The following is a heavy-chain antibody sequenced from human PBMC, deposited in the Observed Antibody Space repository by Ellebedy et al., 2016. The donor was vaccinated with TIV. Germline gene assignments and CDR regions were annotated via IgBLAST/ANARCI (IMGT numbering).Heavy chain of an antibody. J-gene: IGHJ4*02. CDR3: ARTDPWQPIDD. CDR1: GGSVSSTRYY. Sequence: MPGGSLRLSCSVSGGSVSSTRYYWAWIRQPPGKGLEYIGSVYYSGSPYYNPSFKSLVTLSADTSKTQFSLNLRTVTAADTAVYYCARTDPWQPIDDWGQGILVSVSS. CDR2: VYYSGSP. D-gene: IGHD2-21*02. V-gene: IGHV4-39*01.